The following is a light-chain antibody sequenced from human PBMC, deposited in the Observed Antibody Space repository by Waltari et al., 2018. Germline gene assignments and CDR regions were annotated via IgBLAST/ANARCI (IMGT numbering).Light chain of an antibody. V-gene: IGKV1-39*01. CDR1: QTIREY. Sequence: DIGLTHSPSSLSPSVGDRVTITCRASQTIREYLSWYKQRPGKAPNLLIDTASKLHSGVPPRFSSSGSGTDLTLTISSLQPEDCAIYYCQQSYNFPRTFGQGTKVEVK. CDR2: TAS. J-gene: IGKJ1*01. CDR3: QQSYNFPRT.